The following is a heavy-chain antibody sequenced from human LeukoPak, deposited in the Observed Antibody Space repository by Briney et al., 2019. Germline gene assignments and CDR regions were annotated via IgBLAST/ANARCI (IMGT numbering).Heavy chain of an antibody. V-gene: IGHV2-5*02. Sequence: SGPTLVKPTQTLTLTCTFSGFSLSTSGVGVGWIRQPPGKALEWLSLIYWDDDKRYIPSLKSRLTITKDTSKNQVVLTMTNMDPVDTATYYCAHRGGCSGGSCYGDAFDIWGQGTMVTVSS. J-gene: IGHJ3*02. CDR3: AHRGGCSGGSCYGDAFDI. CDR2: IYWDDDK. CDR1: GFSLSTSGVG. D-gene: IGHD2-15*01.